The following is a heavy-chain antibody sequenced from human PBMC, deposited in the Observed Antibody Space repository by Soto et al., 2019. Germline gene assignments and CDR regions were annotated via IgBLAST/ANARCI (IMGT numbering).Heavy chain of an antibody. Sequence: GGSLRLSCVASGFTFSTYWMHWVRQTPGEGLVWVSHTDSDGTFTTYADSVKGRFTISRDNAKSTLYLQMNSLRAEDTAVYYCARDQSSSWLSGDYWGQGTLVTVSS. CDR2: TDSDGTFT. CDR3: ARDQSSSWLSGDY. J-gene: IGHJ4*02. D-gene: IGHD6-13*01. V-gene: IGHV3-74*01. CDR1: GFTFSTYW.